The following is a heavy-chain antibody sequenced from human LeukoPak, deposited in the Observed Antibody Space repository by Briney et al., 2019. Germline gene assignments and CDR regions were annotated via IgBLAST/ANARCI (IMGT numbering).Heavy chain of an antibody. D-gene: IGHD5-18*01. CDR1: GGSISSGGYS. CDR2: IYHSGST. CDR3: ARLYSYGYVDY. Sequence: ASQTLSLTCAVSGGSISSGGYSWSWIRRPPGKGLEWIGYIYHSGSTYYNPSLKSRVTISVDTSKNQFSLKLSSVTAADTAVYYCARLYSYGYVDYWGQGTLVTVSS. J-gene: IGHJ4*02. V-gene: IGHV4-30-2*02.